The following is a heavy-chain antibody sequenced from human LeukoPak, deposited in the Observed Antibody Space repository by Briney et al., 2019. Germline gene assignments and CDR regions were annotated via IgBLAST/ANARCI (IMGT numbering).Heavy chain of an antibody. CDR2: INHSGST. J-gene: IGHJ4*02. CDR3: ARVGVGATPFDY. CDR1: GGSFSGYY. Sequence: SSETLSLTCAVYGGSFSGYYWSWIRQPPGKGLEWIGEINHSGSTNYNPSLKSRVTISVDTSKNQFSLKLSSVTAADTAVYYCARVGVGATPFDYWGQGTLVTVSS. V-gene: IGHV4-34*01. D-gene: IGHD1-26*01.